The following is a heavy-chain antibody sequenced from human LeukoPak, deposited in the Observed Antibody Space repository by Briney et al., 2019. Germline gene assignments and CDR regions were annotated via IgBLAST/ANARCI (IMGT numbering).Heavy chain of an antibody. CDR1: GGSISSSSYY. CDR2: IYYSGST. Sequence: PETLSLTSTVSGGSISSSSYYWGWIRQPPGKGLEWIGSIYYSGSTHYNPSLKSRLTIFVDTSKNQFSLKVNSVTAADTAVYYCARNGTVTVSGTKCNYFDYWGQPTLITVSS. CDR3: ARNGTVTVSGTKCNYFDY. D-gene: IGHD4-17*01. V-gene: IGHV4-39*01. J-gene: IGHJ4*02.